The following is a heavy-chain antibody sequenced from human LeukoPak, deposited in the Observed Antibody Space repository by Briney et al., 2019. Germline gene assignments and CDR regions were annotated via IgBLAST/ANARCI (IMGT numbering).Heavy chain of an antibody. CDR3: ARDPHVLPFDY. Sequence: GGSLRLSCAASGFTFSSYWMSWVRQAPGKGLEWVANIKQDGSEKYYVDSVKGRFTISRDKAKNSLYLQMNSLRAEDTAVYYCARDPHVLPFDYWGQGTLVTVSS. CDR1: GFTFSSYW. J-gene: IGHJ4*02. V-gene: IGHV3-7*04. CDR2: IKQDGSEK.